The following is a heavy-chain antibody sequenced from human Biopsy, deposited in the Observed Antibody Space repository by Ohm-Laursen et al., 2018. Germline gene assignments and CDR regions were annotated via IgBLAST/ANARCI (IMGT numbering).Heavy chain of an antibody. CDR3: ARWDY. Sequence: SLRLSCSASGFTFSNYEMNWVRQAPGKGLEWVSYISSGNTIYYADSVKGRFAISSDNAKNSLYLQMNSLRVEDTAVYYCARWDYWGQGTLVTVSS. J-gene: IGHJ4*02. CDR1: GFTFSNYE. CDR2: ISSGNTI. V-gene: IGHV3-48*03.